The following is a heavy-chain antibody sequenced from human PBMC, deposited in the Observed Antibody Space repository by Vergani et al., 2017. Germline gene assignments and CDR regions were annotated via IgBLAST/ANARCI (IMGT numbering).Heavy chain of an antibody. CDR3: ARLYGRDSSGSKYFDY. D-gene: IGHD3-22*01. CDR1: GYSFTNYW. Sequence: EVQLVQSGAEVKKPGESLKISCQISGYSFTNYWIGWVRQMPGKGLEWMGIIHPAASDTRYSPSFQGQVTISVDKSISTAYLHRSSLRASDSAMYYCARLYGRDSSGSKYFDYWGQGTLVTVSS. J-gene: IGHJ4*02. CDR2: IHPAASDT. V-gene: IGHV5-51*01.